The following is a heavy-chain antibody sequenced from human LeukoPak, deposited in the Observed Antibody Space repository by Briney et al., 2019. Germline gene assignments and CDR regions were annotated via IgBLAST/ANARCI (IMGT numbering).Heavy chain of an antibody. CDR3: ARHGPSYFDY. V-gene: IGHV3-7*01. J-gene: IGHJ4*02. CDR2: IKQDGSEK. CDR1: GFTFNSYW. D-gene: IGHD5-24*01. Sequence: GGSLRLSCAASGFTFNSYWMAWVRQAPGKGLEWVANIKQDGSEKYYVDSVKGRFTISRDNAKNSLYLQMNSLKAEDTAVYYCARHGPSYFDYWGQGTLVTVSS.